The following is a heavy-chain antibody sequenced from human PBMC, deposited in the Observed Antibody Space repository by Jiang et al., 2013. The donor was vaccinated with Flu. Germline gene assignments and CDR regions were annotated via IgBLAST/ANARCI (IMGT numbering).Heavy chain of an antibody. Sequence: GAEVKKPGASVKISCKASGYTFTNYPMHWVRQAPGQRLEWMGWINAANGDTGYSQNFQGRVTFTRDTSATTAYMELSSLRSEDTAVYYCARPRSYGYFLDYWGQGTLVTVSS. CDR1: GYTFTNYP. D-gene: IGHD5-18*01. CDR2: INAANGDT. CDR3: ARPRSYGYFLDY. J-gene: IGHJ4*02. V-gene: IGHV1-3*01.